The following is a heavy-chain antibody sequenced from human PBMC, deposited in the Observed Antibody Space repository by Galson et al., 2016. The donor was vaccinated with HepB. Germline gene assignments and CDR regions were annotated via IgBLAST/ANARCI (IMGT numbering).Heavy chain of an antibody. D-gene: IGHD2-15*01. Sequence: SLRLSCAASGFTFSSYAMSWVRQAPGKGLEWVSAISGRGGSTYYADSVKGRFTISRDNSKNTLYLQMNSLRGEDTAVYYCAKEGDIEVGVVGWCPTRWGQGTLVTVSS. CDR1: GFTFSSYA. V-gene: IGHV3-23*01. J-gene: IGHJ4*02. CDR2: ISGRGGST. CDR3: AKEGDIEVGVVGWCPTR.